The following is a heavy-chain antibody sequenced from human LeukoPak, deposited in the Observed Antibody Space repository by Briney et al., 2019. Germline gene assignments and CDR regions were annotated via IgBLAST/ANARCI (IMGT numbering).Heavy chain of an antibody. CDR2: IIPIFGIA. D-gene: IGHD3-22*01. V-gene: IGHV1-69*04. CDR3: ARGFSSGYYPSGAMDV. Sequence: GASVKVSCKASGGTFSSYAISWVRQAPGQGLEWMGRIIPIFGIANYAQKFQGRVTITADKSTSTACMELSSLRSEDTAVYYCARGFSSGYYPSGAMDVWGQGTTVTVSS. CDR1: GGTFSSYA. J-gene: IGHJ6*02.